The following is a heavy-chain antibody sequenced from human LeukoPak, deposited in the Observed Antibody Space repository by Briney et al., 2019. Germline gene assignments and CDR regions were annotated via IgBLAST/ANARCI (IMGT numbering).Heavy chain of an antibody. Sequence: PGGSLRLSCAASGFTFSSYSMNWVRQAPGKGLEWVSSISSSSSYIYYADSVKGRFTISRDNAKNSLYLQMNSLRAEDTAVYYCAGVAYDSSGYYYIWGQGTLVTVSS. D-gene: IGHD3-22*01. CDR2: ISSSSSYI. CDR3: AGVAYDSSGYYYI. CDR1: GFTFSSYS. J-gene: IGHJ4*02. V-gene: IGHV3-21*01.